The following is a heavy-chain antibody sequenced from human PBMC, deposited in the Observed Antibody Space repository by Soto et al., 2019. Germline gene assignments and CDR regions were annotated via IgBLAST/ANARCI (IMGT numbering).Heavy chain of an antibody. CDR1: GAYISDFS. D-gene: IGHD1-7*01. CDR2: ITINGNT. Sequence: SETLSLTCRVPGAYISDFSWSWIRQPAGKGLEWIGRITINGNTRKNPSFKSRVTMSIDTSRNHFSLNLQSATAADTALYYCARETGENWTYEAHWGPGTLVTVSS. J-gene: IGHJ1*01. V-gene: IGHV4-4*07. CDR3: ARETGENWTYEAH.